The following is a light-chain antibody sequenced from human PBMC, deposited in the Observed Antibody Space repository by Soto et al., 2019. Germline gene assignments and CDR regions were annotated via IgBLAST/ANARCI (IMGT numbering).Light chain of an antibody. J-gene: IGLJ2*01. CDR1: SSNIGGGYD. CDR3: QSYDSSLSGHVV. V-gene: IGLV1-40*01. CDR2: GNS. Sequence: QSVLTQPPSVSGAPGQRVTISCTGSSSNIGGGYDVHWYQQLPGTAHKLLIYGNSNRPSGVPDRFSGSKSGTSASLAITGLQAEDEADYYCQSYDSSLSGHVVFGGGTKVTVL.